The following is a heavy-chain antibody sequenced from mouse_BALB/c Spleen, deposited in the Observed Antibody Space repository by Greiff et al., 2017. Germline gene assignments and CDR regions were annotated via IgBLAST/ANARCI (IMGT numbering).Heavy chain of an antibody. CDR3: ARAYGSSYVWFAY. CDR1: GYSITSDYA. V-gene: IGHV3-2*02. D-gene: IGHD1-1*01. CDR2: ISYSGST. Sequence: EVKVEESGPGLVKPSQSLSLTCTVTGYSITSDYAWNWIRQFPGNKLEWMGYISYSGSTSYNPSLKSRISITRDTSKNQFFLQLNSVTTEDTATYYCARAYGSSYVWFAYWGQGTLVTVSA. J-gene: IGHJ3*01.